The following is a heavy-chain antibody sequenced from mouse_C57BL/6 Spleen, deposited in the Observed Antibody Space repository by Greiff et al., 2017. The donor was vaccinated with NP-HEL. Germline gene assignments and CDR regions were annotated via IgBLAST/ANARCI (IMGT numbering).Heavy chain of an antibody. CDR2: IDPNSGGT. D-gene: IGHD1-1*01. J-gene: IGHJ3*01. CDR1: GYTFTSYW. CDR3: ARSYGSSSWFAY. Sequence: VQLQQPGAELVKPGASVKLSCKASGYTFTSYWMHWVKQRPGRGLEWIGRIDPNSGGTKYNEKFKSKATLTVDKPSSTAYMQLSSLTSKDSAVYYCARSYGSSSWFAYWGQGTLVTVSA. V-gene: IGHV1-72*01.